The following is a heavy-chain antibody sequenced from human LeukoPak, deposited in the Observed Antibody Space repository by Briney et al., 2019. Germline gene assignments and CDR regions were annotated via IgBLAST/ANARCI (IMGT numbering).Heavy chain of an antibody. CDR3: AWSVGATAGDYYYMDV. D-gene: IGHD1-26*01. Sequence: SVKVSCKASGGTFSSYAISWVRQAPGQGLEWMGGIIPIFGTANYAQKFQGRVTITADESTSTAYMELSSLRSEDTAVYYCAWSVGATAGDYYYMDVWGKGTTVTISS. CDR2: IIPIFGTA. V-gene: IGHV1-69*13. CDR1: GGTFSSYA. J-gene: IGHJ6*03.